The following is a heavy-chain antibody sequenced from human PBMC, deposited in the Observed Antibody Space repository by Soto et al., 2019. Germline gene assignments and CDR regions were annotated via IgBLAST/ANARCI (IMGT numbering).Heavy chain of an antibody. D-gene: IGHD2-21*02. V-gene: IGHV4-30-4*01. CDR1: GGSISSGDYY. J-gene: IGHJ1*01. CDR2: IYYSGST. CDR3: AREVTAIRYFQH. Sequence: QVQLQESGPGLVKPSQTLSLTCTVSGGSISSGDYYWSCIRQPPGKGLEWIGYIYYSGSTYYNPYLKSRVTISVDTPKNQCSLKLSSVTAADTAVYYCAREVTAIRYFQHWGQGTLVNVSS.